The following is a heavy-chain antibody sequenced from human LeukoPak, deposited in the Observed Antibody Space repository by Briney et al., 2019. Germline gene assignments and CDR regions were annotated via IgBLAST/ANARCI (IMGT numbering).Heavy chain of an antibody. V-gene: IGHV1-2*06. Sequence: ASVKVSCKASGYTFTGYYMHWVRQAPGQGLEWMGRINPNSGGTNYAQKFQGRVTMTRDTSISTAYMELSSLRSEDTAVYYCARGPSNRWDYYYYMDVWGKGTTVTVSS. CDR3: ARGPSNRWDYYYYMDV. J-gene: IGHJ6*03. CDR2: INPNSGGT. D-gene: IGHD4-23*01. CDR1: GYTFTGYY.